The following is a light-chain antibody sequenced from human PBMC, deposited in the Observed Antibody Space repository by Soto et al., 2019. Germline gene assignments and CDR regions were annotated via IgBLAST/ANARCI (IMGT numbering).Light chain of an antibody. Sequence: ETVMTQSPVTLSLSPGDRATLSCRASHSVRRNLAWYQQKPGQPPRLLIYAASTRATGIPGRFSGSGSGTEFTLPISSLQSEDSAVYYCQQYNDWPPLTFGGGTKVEIK. CDR1: HSVRRN. V-gene: IGKV3-15*01. CDR3: QQYNDWPPLT. CDR2: AAS. J-gene: IGKJ4*01.